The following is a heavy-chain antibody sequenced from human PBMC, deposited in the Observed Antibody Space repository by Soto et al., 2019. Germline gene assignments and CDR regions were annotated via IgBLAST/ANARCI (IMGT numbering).Heavy chain of an antibody. CDR2: IYYSGST. D-gene: IGHD5-18*01. CDR1: GGSISSGDYY. V-gene: IGHV4-30-4*01. Sequence: LSLTCTVSGGSISSGDYYWSWIRQPPGKGLEWIGYIYYSGSTYYNPSLKSRVTISVDTSKNQFSLKLSSVTAADTAVYYCASSFVDTAMVSTYYFDYWGQGTLVTVSS. J-gene: IGHJ4*02. CDR3: ASSFVDTAMVSTYYFDY.